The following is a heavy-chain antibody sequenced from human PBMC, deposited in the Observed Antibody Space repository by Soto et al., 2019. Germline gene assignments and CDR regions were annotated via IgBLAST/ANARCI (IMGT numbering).Heavy chain of an antibody. D-gene: IGHD2-21*02. V-gene: IGHV3-33*01. CDR1: GFTFSSYG. J-gene: IGHJ6*02. CDR2: IWYDGSNK. Sequence: QVQLVESGGGVVQPGRSLRLSCAASGFTFSSYGMHWVRQAPGKGLEWVAVIWYDGSNKYYADSVKGRFTISRDNSKNTLYLQMNSLIAEDTAVYYCEREGDSDYYYYGMDVWCQGTTVTVSS. CDR3: EREGDSDYYYYGMDV.